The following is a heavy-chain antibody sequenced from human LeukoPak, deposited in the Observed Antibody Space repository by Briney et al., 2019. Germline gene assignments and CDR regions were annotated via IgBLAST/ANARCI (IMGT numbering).Heavy chain of an antibody. CDR3: AGFVSAVYYYYYYMDA. J-gene: IGHJ6*03. CDR1: GGSISSGGYY. Sequence: PSQTLSLTCTVSGGSISSGGYYWSWIRQHPGKGLEWIGFIYYSGSTYYNPSLKSRVTISVDTSKNQFSLKLSSVTAADTAVYYCAGFVSAVYYYYYYMDAWGKGTTVTVSS. CDR2: IYYSGST. D-gene: IGHD2/OR15-2a*01. V-gene: IGHV4-31*03.